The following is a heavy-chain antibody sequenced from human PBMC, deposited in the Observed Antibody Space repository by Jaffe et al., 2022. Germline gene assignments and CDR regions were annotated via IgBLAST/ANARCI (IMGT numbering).Heavy chain of an antibody. V-gene: IGHV3-53*04. CDR2: IYSGGST. D-gene: IGHD4-17*01. J-gene: IGHJ4*02. CDR1: GFTVSSNY. Sequence: EVQLVESGGGLVQPGGSLRLSCAASGFTVSSNYMSWVRQAPGKGLEWVSVIYSGGSTYYADSVKGRFTISRHNSKNTLYLQMNSLRAEDTAVYYCAREGGRDYGDYVFVYWGQGTLVTVSS. CDR3: AREGGRDYGDYVFVY.